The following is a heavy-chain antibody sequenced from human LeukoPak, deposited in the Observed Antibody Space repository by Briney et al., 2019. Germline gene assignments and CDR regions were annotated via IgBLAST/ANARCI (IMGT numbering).Heavy chain of an antibody. Sequence: PGGSLRLSRAASGFTFSSYEMNWVRQAPGKGLEWVSYISSSGSTIYYADSVKGRFTISRDNAKNSLYLQMNSLRAEDTAVYYCARWNDYGETFDYWGQGTLVTVSS. V-gene: IGHV3-48*03. CDR3: ARWNDYGETFDY. CDR2: ISSSGSTI. CDR1: GFTFSSYE. D-gene: IGHD4-17*01. J-gene: IGHJ4*02.